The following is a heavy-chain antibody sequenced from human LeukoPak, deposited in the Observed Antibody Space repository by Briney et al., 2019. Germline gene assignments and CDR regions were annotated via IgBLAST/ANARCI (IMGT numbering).Heavy chain of an antibody. Sequence: SETLPLTCTVSGGSISSYYWSWIRQPPGKGLEWIGYIYYSGSTNYNPSLKSRVTISVDTSKNQFSLKLSSVTAADTAVYYCARILSSSWYWDYWGQGTLVTVSS. CDR1: GGSISSYY. V-gene: IGHV4-59*08. CDR2: IYYSGST. CDR3: ARILSSSWYWDY. D-gene: IGHD6-13*01. J-gene: IGHJ4*02.